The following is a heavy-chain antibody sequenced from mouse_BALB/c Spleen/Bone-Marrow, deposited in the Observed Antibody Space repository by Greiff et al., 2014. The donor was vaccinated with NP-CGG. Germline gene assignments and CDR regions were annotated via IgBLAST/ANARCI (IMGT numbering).Heavy chain of an antibody. CDR3: TIPPIYYAMDY. V-gene: IGHV1S16*01. CDR1: GYTFTSYW. J-gene: IGHJ4*01. Sequence: QVQLQQSGAELVKPGASVKLSCKASGYTFTSYWMHWVKLRPAQGFEWIGEINPSNGGINYNEKFRRKATLTVDKSSSTAYMQLSSLTSEDSAVYYCTIPPIYYAMDYWGQGTSVTVSS. CDR2: INPSNGGI.